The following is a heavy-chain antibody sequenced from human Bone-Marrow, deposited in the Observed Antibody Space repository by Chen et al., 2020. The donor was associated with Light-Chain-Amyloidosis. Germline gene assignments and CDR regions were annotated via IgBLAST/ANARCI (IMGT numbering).Heavy chain of an antibody. D-gene: IGHD2-8*02. V-gene: IGHV3-7*01. J-gene: IGHJ3*02. Sequence: QLLKTGGGLVHPGESLRLSCDASEFDYTNFWMIWVRQAPGKGLEWVANIKQDGSKNYYVDSVKGRFTISRDNAKNSLYLQMNSLRAEDTAVYYCARDRGWWTFDIWGQGTMVTVSS. CDR3: ARDRGWWTFDI. CDR1: EFDYTNFW. CDR2: IKQDGSKN.